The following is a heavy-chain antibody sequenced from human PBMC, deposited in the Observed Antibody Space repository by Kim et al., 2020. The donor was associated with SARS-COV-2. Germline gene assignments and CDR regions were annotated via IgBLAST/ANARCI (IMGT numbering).Heavy chain of an antibody. V-gene: IGHV3-53*01. D-gene: IGHD4-17*01. J-gene: IGHJ4*02. CDR3: ARGGLDYGDYYFDS. Sequence: ANFVKGLFTISREGSENTLFLQMSRLRAEDTAVYYCARGGLDYGDYYFDSWGQGTLVTVSS.